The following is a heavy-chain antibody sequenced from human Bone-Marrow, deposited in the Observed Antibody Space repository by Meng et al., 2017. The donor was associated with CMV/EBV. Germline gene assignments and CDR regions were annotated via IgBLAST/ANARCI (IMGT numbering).Heavy chain of an antibody. J-gene: IGHJ6*02. CDR2: MNPNSGNT. V-gene: IGHV1-8*03. Sequence: ASVKVSCKASGGTFSSYTISWVRQAPGQGLEWMGWMNPNSGNTGYAQKFQGRVTITRNTSISTAYMELSSLRSEDTAVYYCARAAKYSSSWYLRTALNHYYGMDVWGQGTTVTVSS. D-gene: IGHD6-13*01. CDR3: ARAAKYSSSWYLRTALNHYYGMDV. CDR1: GGTFSSYT.